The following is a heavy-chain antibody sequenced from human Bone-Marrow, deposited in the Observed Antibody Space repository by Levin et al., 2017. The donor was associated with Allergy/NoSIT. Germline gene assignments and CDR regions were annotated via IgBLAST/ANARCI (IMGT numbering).Heavy chain of an antibody. CDR3: ARVRYCNSGSCYYEPGAFDS. CDR1: GGTFSTFA. D-gene: IGHD2-15*01. J-gene: IGHJ3*01. Sequence: EASVKVSCKASGGTFSTFAITWVRQAPGQRLEWMGGIIPFLGTPKYAQKFQGRITITADKTTNAYMELNSLTSDDTATYFCARVRYCNSGSCYYEPGAFDSWGQGTMITVS. V-gene: IGHV1-69*10. CDR2: IIPFLGTP.